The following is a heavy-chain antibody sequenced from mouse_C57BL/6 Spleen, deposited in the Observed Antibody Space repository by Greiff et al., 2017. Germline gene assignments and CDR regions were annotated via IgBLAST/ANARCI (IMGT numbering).Heavy chain of an antibody. CDR1: GYTFTSYW. Sequence: QVQLQQPGAELVKPGASVTMSCKASGYTFTSYWITWVKQRPGQGLEWIGDIYPGSGSTNYNEKFKSKATLTVDTSSSTAYMQLSSLTSEDSAVSYCARAHYYGSSYCAMDYWGQGTSVTVSS. CDR3: ARAHYYGSSYCAMDY. V-gene: IGHV1-55*01. CDR2: IYPGSGST. D-gene: IGHD1-1*01. J-gene: IGHJ4*01.